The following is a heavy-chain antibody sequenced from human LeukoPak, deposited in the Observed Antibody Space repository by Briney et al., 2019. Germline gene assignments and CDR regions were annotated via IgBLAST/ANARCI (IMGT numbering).Heavy chain of an antibody. Sequence: GASVKVSCKASGYTFTSYGISWVRQAPGQGLEWMGWISAYNGNTNYAQKLQGRVTMTTDTSTSTAYMELRSLRSDDTAVYYCARVLEWLVRGGYFDYWGQGTLVTVSS. D-gene: IGHD6-19*01. CDR2: ISAYNGNT. J-gene: IGHJ4*02. CDR1: GYTFTSYG. CDR3: ARVLEWLVRGGYFDY. V-gene: IGHV1-18*01.